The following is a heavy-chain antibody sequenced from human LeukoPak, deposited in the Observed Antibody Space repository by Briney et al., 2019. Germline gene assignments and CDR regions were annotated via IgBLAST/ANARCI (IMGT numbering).Heavy chain of an antibody. D-gene: IGHD5-24*01. Sequence: LPGGSLRLSCTASGFTFSSYWMHWVRHAPGKGLVWVSRINSDGGSTNYADSVKGRFTISRDNAKNTLYLQMNSLRAEDTAVYYCARRIQGMAPYYFDYWGQGTLVTVSS. CDR3: ARRIQGMAPYYFDY. J-gene: IGHJ4*02. V-gene: IGHV3-74*01. CDR2: INSDGGST. CDR1: GFTFSSYW.